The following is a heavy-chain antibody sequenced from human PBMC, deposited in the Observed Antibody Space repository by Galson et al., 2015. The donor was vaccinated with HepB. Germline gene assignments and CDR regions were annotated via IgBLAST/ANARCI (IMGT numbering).Heavy chain of an antibody. V-gene: IGHV3-21*01. Sequence: SLRLSCAASGFTFSSYYMNWVRQAPGKGLEWVSSISSSSSSIYYADSVKGRFTISRDDAKNSLFLQMNSLRAEDTAVYYCARAPLVKTSRFDWFDPWGQGTLVTVSS. J-gene: IGHJ5*02. CDR3: ARAPLVKTSRFDWFDP. CDR2: ISSSSSSI. D-gene: IGHD6-6*01. CDR1: GFTFSSYY.